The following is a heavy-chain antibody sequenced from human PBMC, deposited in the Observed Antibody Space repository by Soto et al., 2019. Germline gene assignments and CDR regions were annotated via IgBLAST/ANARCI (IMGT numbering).Heavy chain of an antibody. CDR1: GFSVATDS. Sequence: EVRLVESGGGLVQPGGSLRLSCAVSGFSVATDSMSWVRQAPGKGLEWISGIYKDGTTYHADSVKGRFTTSRDSFKNTLYLQMDNLGAEDTAVYHCTRDSSYYGSGRGVLDYWGQGTLVTLSS. V-gene: IGHV3-66*01. J-gene: IGHJ4*02. D-gene: IGHD3-10*01. CDR3: TRDSSYYGSGRGVLDY. CDR2: IYKDGTT.